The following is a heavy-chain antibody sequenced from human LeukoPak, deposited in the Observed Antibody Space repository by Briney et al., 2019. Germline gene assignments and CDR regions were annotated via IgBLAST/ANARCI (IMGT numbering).Heavy chain of an antibody. CDR3: AGNFWSGYYTGY. Sequence: PGGSLRLSCAASGFTFSSYSMNWVRQAPGKGLEWVSSLSSSSSYIYYADSVKGRFTISRDNAKNSLYLQMNSLRAEDTAVYYCAGNFWSGYYTGYWGQGTLVTVSS. CDR1: GFTFSSYS. V-gene: IGHV3-21*01. J-gene: IGHJ4*02. CDR2: LSSSSSYI. D-gene: IGHD3-3*01.